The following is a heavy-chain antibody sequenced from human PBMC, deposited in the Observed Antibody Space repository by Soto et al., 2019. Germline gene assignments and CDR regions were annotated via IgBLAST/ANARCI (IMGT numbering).Heavy chain of an antibody. CDR2: ISYDGSNK. CDR1: GFTFSSYA. J-gene: IGHJ6*02. V-gene: IGHV3-30-3*01. D-gene: IGHD6-6*01. Sequence: GGSLRLSCAASGFTFSSYAMHWVRQAPGKGLEWVAVISYDGSNKYYADSVKGRFTISRDNSKNTLYLQMNSLRAEDTAVYYYARAGYSSSSYYYYGMDVWGQGTTVTVSS. CDR3: ARAGYSSSSYYYYGMDV.